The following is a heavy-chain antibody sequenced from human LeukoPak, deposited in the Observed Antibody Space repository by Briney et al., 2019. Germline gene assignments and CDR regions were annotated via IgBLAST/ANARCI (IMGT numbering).Heavy chain of an antibody. CDR3: ARELAVGGHFDY. CDR1: GGSISSYY. J-gene: IGHJ4*02. CDR2: IYYSGST. V-gene: IGHV4-59*01. Sequence: SETLSLTCTVSGGSISSYYWSWIRQPPGKGPEWIGYIYYSGSTNYNPSLKSRVTISVDTSKNQFSLKLSSVTAADTAVYYCARELAVGGHFDYWGQGTLVTVSS. D-gene: IGHD6-19*01.